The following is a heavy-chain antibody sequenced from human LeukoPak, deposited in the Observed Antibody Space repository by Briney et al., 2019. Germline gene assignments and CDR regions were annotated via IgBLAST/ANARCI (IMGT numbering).Heavy chain of an antibody. D-gene: IGHD3-10*02. V-gene: IGHV3-30*02. Sequence: SGGSLRLSCAASGFTFSSYGMHWVRQAPGKGLEWVAFIRYDGSNKYYEDSVKGRFTISRDNSKNTLYLQMNSLRAEDTAVYYCAKDLRSYDRGRDAFDIWGQGTMVTVSS. CDR3: AKDLRSYDRGRDAFDI. J-gene: IGHJ3*02. CDR2: IRYDGSNK. CDR1: GFTFSSYG.